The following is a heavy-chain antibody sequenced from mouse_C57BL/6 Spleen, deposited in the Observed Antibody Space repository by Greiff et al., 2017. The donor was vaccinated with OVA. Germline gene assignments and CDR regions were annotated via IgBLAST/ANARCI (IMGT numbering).Heavy chain of an antibody. Sequence: QVQLQQSGAELVRPGASVTLSCKASGYTFTDYEMHLVKQTPVHGLEWIGAIDPETGGTAYNQKFKGKAILTADKSSSTAYMELRSLTSEDSAVYYCTREGMVYFDYWGQGTTLTVSS. J-gene: IGHJ2*01. CDR3: TREGMVYFDY. CDR1: GYTFTDYE. D-gene: IGHD2-3*01. V-gene: IGHV1-15*01. CDR2: IDPETGGT.